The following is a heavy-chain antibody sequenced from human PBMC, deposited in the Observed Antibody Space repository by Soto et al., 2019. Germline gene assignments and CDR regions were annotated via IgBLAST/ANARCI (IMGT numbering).Heavy chain of an antibody. CDR3: ARHRHQDFLEWLLPYYFDY. Sequence: QLQLQESGPGLVKPSETLSLTCTVSGGSISSSSYYWGWIRQPPGKGLEWIGSIYYSGSTYYNPSIKSRVTISVDTSKNQFSLKLSSVTSADTAVYYCARHRHQDFLEWLLPYYFDYWGQGTLVTVSS. CDR1: GGSISSSSYY. J-gene: IGHJ4*02. D-gene: IGHD3-3*01. CDR2: IYYSGST. V-gene: IGHV4-39*01.